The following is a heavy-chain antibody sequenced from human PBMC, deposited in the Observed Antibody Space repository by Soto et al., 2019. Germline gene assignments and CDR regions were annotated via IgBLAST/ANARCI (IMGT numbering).Heavy chain of an antibody. V-gene: IGHV3-53*01. Sequence: GGSLRLSCAASGFTVSSNYMSWVRQAPGKGLEWVSVIYSGGSTYYADSVKGRFTISRDNSKNTLYLQMNSLRAEDTAVDYCARAGYFGLNYGMDVWGQGTTVTVSS. CDR1: GFTVSSNY. J-gene: IGHJ6*02. D-gene: IGHD3-9*01. CDR2: IYSGGST. CDR3: ARAGYFGLNYGMDV.